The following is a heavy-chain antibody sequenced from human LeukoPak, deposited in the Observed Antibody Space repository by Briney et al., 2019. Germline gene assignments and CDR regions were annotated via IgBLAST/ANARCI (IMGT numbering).Heavy chain of an antibody. D-gene: IGHD4-17*01. CDR1: GYTFTSYY. CDR3: ARLSLEGPHDYGDNRDY. Sequence: ASVKVSCKASGYTFTSYYMHWVRQAPGQGLEWMGIINPSGGSTSYAQKFQGRVTMTRDMSTSTVYMELSSLRSEDTAVYYCARLSLEGPHDYGDNRDYWGQGTLVTVSS. V-gene: IGHV1-46*01. CDR2: INPSGGST. J-gene: IGHJ4*02.